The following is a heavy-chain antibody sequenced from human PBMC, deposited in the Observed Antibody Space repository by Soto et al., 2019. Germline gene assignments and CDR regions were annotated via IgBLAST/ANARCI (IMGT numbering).Heavy chain of an antibody. Sequence: SVKVSCTASGGTFISYAIIWVRQAPGQGLEWMGGIIPIFGTANYAQKFQGRVTITADKSTSTAYMELSSLRSEDTAVYYCARDLGEYQLLLYYYGMDVWGQGTTVTVSS. CDR1: GGTFISYA. CDR3: ARDLGEYQLLLYYYGMDV. D-gene: IGHD2-2*01. J-gene: IGHJ6*02. CDR2: IIPIFGTA. V-gene: IGHV1-69*06.